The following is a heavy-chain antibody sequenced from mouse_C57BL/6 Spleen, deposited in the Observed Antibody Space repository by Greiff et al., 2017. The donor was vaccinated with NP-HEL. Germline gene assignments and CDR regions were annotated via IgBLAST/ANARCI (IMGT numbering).Heavy chain of an antibody. CDR3: ARGEGVSYYFDY. V-gene: IGHV3-6*01. CDR1: GYSITSGYY. J-gene: IGHJ2*01. Sequence: EVQLQQSGPGLVKPSQSLSLTCSVTGYSITSGYYWNWIRQFPGNKLEWMGYISYDGSNNYNPSLKNRISITRDTSKNQFFLKLNSVTTEDTATYYCARGEGVSYYFDYWGQGTTLTVSS. CDR2: ISYDGSN.